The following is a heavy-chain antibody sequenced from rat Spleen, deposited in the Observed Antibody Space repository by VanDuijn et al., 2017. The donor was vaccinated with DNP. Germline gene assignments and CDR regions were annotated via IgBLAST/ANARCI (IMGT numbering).Heavy chain of an antibody. D-gene: IGHD1-11*01. J-gene: IGHJ2*01. V-gene: IGHV5S23*01. CDR3: ARQRGYFDY. Sequence: EVQLVESGGGLVQPGRSLKLSCAASGFSFSDYDMAWVRQAPTKGLEWVAYMSSDGKNIYYGDSVKGRFTISRDNAKSTTNLQMNSLRSEDMGTYYCARQRGYFDYWGQGVMVTVSS. CDR2: MSSDGKNI. CDR1: GFSFSDYD.